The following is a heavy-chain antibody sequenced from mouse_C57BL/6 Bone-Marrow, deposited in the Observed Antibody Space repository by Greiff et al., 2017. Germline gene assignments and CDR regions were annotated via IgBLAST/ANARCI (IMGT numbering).Heavy chain of an antibody. CDR2: FDPNSGGT. Sequence: QVQLQQPGAELVKPGASVKLSCKASGYTFTSYWMHWVKQRPGRGLEWIGRFDPNSGGTKYNEKFQSKATLTVDKPSSTAYMQLSSLTSEDSAVYYCARSAVYGSDPLDYWGQGTSGTVSS. V-gene: IGHV1-72*01. CDR3: ARSAVYGSDPLDY. D-gene: IGHD1-1*01. CDR1: GYTFTSYW. J-gene: IGHJ4*01.